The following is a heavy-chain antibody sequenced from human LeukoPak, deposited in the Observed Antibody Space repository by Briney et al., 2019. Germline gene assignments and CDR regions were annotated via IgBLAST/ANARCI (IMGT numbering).Heavy chain of an antibody. CDR1: GFTFSSYG. Sequence: GGSLRLSCAAPGFTFSSYGMHWVRQAPKKGLEWVSVISASGGSTNYADSVKGRFTISRDNSKNTLYLQMNSLRAEDSAVYYCAKNYGSGSSVKYYYYMDVWGKGTTVTVSS. CDR3: AKNYGSGSSVKYYYYMDV. V-gene: IGHV3-23*01. J-gene: IGHJ6*03. D-gene: IGHD3-10*01. CDR2: ISASGGST.